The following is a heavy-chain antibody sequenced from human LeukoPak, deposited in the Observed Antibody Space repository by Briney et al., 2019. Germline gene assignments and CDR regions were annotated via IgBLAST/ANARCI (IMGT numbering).Heavy chain of an antibody. CDR2: INHSGST. CDR1: GGSFSGYY. Sequence: PSETLSLTCAVYGGSFSGYYWSWIRQPPGKGLEWIGEINHSGSTNYNPSLKSRVTISVDTSKNQFSLKLSSVTAADTAVYYCARDHLDTSPGVDVWGKGTTVTVSS. CDR3: ARDHLDTSPGVDV. J-gene: IGHJ6*04. D-gene: IGHD3/OR15-3a*01. V-gene: IGHV4-34*01.